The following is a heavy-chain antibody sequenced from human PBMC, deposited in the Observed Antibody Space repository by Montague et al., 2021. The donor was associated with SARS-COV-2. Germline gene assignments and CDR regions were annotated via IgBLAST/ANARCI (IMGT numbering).Heavy chain of an antibody. Sequence: SETLSLTCAVYSGSFSDYYWTWVRQPPGPGLEWIGEINHTGSASYNPSLKSRVTLSKDTSTNQISLSLQSLTAADTAVYYCARGRVTISGVLIFIPAAGPLDVWGQGTLVTVSS. J-gene: IGHJ3*01. V-gene: IGHV4-34*01. D-gene: IGHD3-3*01. CDR3: ARGRVTISGVLIFIPAAGPLDV. CDR1: SGSFSDYY. CDR2: INHTGSA.